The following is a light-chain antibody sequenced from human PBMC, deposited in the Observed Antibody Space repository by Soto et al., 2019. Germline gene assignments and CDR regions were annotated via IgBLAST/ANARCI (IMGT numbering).Light chain of an antibody. Sequence: GDRVTISCRTSQGFGSPLAWYQQTPGKPPRLLIYDGSTLQSGVPTRFSGSGSETEFTLTISSLQSEDFTVYSCLQYHNLWAFGQGTKVDIK. J-gene: IGKJ1*01. CDR2: DGS. V-gene: IGKV1D-13*01. CDR1: QGFGSP. CDR3: LQYHNLWA.